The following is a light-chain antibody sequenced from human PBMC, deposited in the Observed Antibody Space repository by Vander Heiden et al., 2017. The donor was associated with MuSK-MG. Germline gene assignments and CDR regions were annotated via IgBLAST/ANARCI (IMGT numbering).Light chain of an antibody. CDR3: QQNDNLPLT. CDR1: QDISNY. CDR2: DAS. Sequence: DIQMTQSPSSLSASVGDRVTITCQASQDISNYLNWYQQKPGKAPKLLIYDASNLETGVPSRLSGSGSGTDFTFTITTLQPKVLPPYYCQQNDNLPLTFGGGTKVEIK. V-gene: IGKV1-33*01. J-gene: IGKJ4*01.